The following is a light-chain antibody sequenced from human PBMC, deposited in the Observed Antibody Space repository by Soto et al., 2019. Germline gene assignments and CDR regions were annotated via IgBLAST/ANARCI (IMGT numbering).Light chain of an antibody. V-gene: IGLV2-14*01. CDR3: SSYTSSSTLYV. CDR1: SSDVGDNNY. CDR2: DVT. Sequence: QSALTQPASVSGSPGQSITISCTGTSSDVGDNNYVSWYQQHPGKAPKLMIYDVTHRPSGISNRFSGSKSGNTASLTISGLQAEDEADYYCSSYTSSSTLYVIGTGTKVTVL. J-gene: IGLJ1*01.